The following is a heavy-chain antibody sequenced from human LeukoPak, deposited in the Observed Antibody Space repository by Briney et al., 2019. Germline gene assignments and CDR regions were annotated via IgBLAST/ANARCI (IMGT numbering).Heavy chain of an antibody. CDR2: IKSGSTTI. V-gene: IGHV3-48*01. J-gene: IGHJ6*03. CDR1: GFTFNYHS. Sequence: PGGSLRLSCAASGFTFNYHSMNWVRQAPGKGLEWVSYIKSGSTTIYYADSVKGRFTISRDDANDLLYLQMNSLRAEDTAVYYCARVPLDMDVWGKGTTVTVSS. CDR3: ARVPLDMDV.